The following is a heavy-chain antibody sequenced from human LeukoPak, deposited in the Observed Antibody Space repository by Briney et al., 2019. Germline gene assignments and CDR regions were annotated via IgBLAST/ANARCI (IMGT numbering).Heavy chain of an antibody. CDR1: GYSFTSYW. Sequence: GESLKISCKGSGYSFTSYWIGWVRQMPGKGLEWMGIIYPGDSDTRYSPSFQGQVTISADKSISTAYLQWSSLKASDTAMYYGARHRSGYFDPYYMDVWGKGTTVTVSS. V-gene: IGHV5-51*01. CDR3: ARHRSGYFDPYYMDV. J-gene: IGHJ6*03. D-gene: IGHD3-9*01. CDR2: IYPGDSDT.